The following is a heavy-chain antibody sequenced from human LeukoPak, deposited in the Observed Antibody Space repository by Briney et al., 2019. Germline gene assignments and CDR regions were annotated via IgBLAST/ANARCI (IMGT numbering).Heavy chain of an antibody. CDR1: GFTFSSYA. Sequence: GGSLRLSCAASGFTFSSYAMSWVRQAPGKGLEWVSAISGSGGSTYYADPVKGRFTISRDNSKNTLYLQMNSLRAEDTAVYYRAIHLLGRTPRTDGLFDYWGQGTLVTVSS. J-gene: IGHJ4*02. D-gene: IGHD2-2*01. V-gene: IGHV3-23*01. CDR2: ISGSGGST. CDR3: AIHLLGRTPRTDGLFDY.